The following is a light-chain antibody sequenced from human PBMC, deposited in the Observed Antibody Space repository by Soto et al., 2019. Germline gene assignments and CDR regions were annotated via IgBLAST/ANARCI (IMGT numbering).Light chain of an antibody. CDR2: WAS. CDR1: QSVLYSSNNKNY. Sequence: DIVMTQSPDSLAVSLGERATINCKSSQSVLYSSNNKNYLAWYQQKPGQPPKLLIYWASTRESGVPDRFSGSGYGTDFTLTISSLQAEDVSVYYCQQCYSTPPTFGQWTRMEIK. J-gene: IGKJ5*01. CDR3: QQCYSTPPT. V-gene: IGKV4-1*01.